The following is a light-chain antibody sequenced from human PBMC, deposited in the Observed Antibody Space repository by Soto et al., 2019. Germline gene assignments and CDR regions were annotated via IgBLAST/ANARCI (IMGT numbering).Light chain of an antibody. J-gene: IGKJ4*01. V-gene: IGKV3-20*01. CDR1: QSVSSNY. CDR2: GAS. Sequence: EIVLTQSPGTLSLSTGDRATFSCRASQSVSSNYLAWYQQKPGQAPRLLIYGASSRATGIPDRFSGSGSGTDFTLTISRLEPEDFAVYYCQRYGTSLPLTFGGGTKVDIK. CDR3: QRYGTSLPLT.